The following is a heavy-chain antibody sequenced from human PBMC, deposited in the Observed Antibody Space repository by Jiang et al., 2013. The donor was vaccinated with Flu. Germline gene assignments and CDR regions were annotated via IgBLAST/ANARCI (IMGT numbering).Heavy chain of an antibody. CDR1: GGSISSYY. CDR2: IYYSGST. V-gene: IGHV4-59*01. J-gene: IGHJ4*02. CDR3: ARHHDRGGYYDGSRHRPFDY. D-gene: IGHD3-22*01. Sequence: GSGLVKPSETLSLTCTVSGGSISSYYWSWIRQPPGKGLEWIGYIYYSGSTNYNPSLKSRVTISVDTSKNQFSLKLSSVTAADTAVYYCARHHDRGGYYDGSRHRPFDYWGQGTLVTVSS.